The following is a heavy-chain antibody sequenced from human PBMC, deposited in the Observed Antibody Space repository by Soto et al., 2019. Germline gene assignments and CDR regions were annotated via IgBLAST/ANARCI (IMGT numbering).Heavy chain of an antibody. Sequence: GGSLRLSCAASGFTFSSYAMSWVRQAPGKGLEWVSAISGSGGSTYYADSVKGRFTISRDNAKNSLYLQMNSLRAEVTAVYYCARVLSSYSSGWYQPNYFDYWGQGTLVTVSS. CDR3: ARVLSSYSSGWYQPNYFDY. D-gene: IGHD6-19*01. CDR1: GFTFSSYA. J-gene: IGHJ4*02. V-gene: IGHV3-23*01. CDR2: ISGSGGST.